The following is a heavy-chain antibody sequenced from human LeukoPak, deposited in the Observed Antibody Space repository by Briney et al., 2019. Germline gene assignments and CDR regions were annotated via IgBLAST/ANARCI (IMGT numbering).Heavy chain of an antibody. CDR1: GFTFSSHA. D-gene: IGHD1-26*01. V-gene: IGHV3-23*01. J-gene: IGHJ4*02. CDR3: AKDLTTGTTIWSFDY. CDR2: ITDSGGRT. Sequence: PGGSLRLSCEASGFTFSSHAMSWVRQATGKGLEWVSAITDSGGRTNYADSVKGRFTIFRDNSKNTLYLQMNSLRAEDTAVYYCAKDLTTGTTIWSFDYWGQGTLVPVSS.